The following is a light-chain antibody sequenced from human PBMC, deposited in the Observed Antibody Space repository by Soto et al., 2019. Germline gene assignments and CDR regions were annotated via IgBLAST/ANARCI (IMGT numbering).Light chain of an antibody. CDR2: WTS. CDR3: QQYYSIPYT. CDR1: QSVLSSSNNENC. V-gene: IGKV4-1*01. J-gene: IGKJ2*01. Sequence: DIVMTQPPDSLAVSLGERATINCKSSQSVLSSSNNENCLAWYQQKPGQPPKLLIYWTSTRESGVPDRFSGSGSGTDFTLTISSLQAEDVAIYYCQQYYSIPYTFGQGTNLEIK.